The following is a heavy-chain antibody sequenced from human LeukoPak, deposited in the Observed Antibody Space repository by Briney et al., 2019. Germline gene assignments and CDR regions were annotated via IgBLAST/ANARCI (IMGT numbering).Heavy chain of an antibody. V-gene: IGHV4-59*01. Sequence: SETLSLTCTVSGGSISSYYWSWIRQPPGKGLEWIGSIYYSGSTNYNPSLKSRVTISVARSKNQFSLNLTSVTAADTAVYYCARAKTGEDFDYWGQGTLVSVS. CDR2: IYYSGST. CDR1: GGSISSYY. J-gene: IGHJ4*02. D-gene: IGHD7-27*01. CDR3: ARAKTGEDFDY.